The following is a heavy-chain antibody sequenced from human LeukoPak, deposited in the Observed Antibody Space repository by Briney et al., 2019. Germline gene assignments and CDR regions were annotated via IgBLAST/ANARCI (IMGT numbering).Heavy chain of an antibody. CDR1: GYTFTSYD. J-gene: IGHJ4*02. CDR2: MNPNSGNT. D-gene: IGHD6-6*01. Sequence: ASVKVSCXASGYTFTSYDINWVRQATGQGLEWMGWMNPNSGNTGYAQKFQGRVTMTRNTSISTAYMELSSLRSEGTAVYYCARAWYSSSSYGYWGQGTLVTVSS. V-gene: IGHV1-8*01. CDR3: ARAWYSSSSYGY.